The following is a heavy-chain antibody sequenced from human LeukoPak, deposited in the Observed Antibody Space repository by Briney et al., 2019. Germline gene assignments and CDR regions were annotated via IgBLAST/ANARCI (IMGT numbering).Heavy chain of an antibody. V-gene: IGHV3-21*01. D-gene: IGHD3-22*01. CDR1: GFTFSSYS. CDR3: ARDLYSSGYYYFDY. CDR2: ISSSSSYI. Sequence: GSLRLSCAASGFTFSSYSMNWVRQAPGKGLEWVSSISSSSSYIYYADSVKGRFTISRDNAKNSLYLQMNSLRAEDTAVYYCARDLYSSGYYYFDYWGQGTLVTVSS. J-gene: IGHJ4*02.